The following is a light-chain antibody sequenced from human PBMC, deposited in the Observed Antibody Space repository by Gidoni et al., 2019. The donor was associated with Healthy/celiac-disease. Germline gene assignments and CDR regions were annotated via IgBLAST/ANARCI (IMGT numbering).Light chain of an antibody. CDR1: QSFLHRDGKTY. CDR3: MQSIQLPLT. V-gene: IGKV2D-29*01. Sequence: DGVSTQTPLSISVTPGQPAFSSCKCSQSFLHRDGKTYLYWYLQKPGQPHQLLIYEVSNLFSGVPDRFSGSGSGTDFTLTISRVEAEDVGVYYCMQSIQLPLTFGGGTQVEIK. CDR2: EVS. J-gene: IGKJ4*01.